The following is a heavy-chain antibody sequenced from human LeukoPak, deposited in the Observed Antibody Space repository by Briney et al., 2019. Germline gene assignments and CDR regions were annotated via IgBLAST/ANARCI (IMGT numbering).Heavy chain of an antibody. V-gene: IGHV3-30*03. CDR2: ISYDGSNK. J-gene: IGHJ5*02. Sequence: LRLSCAASGFTFSSYGMHWVRQAPGKGLEWVAVISYDGSNKYYADSVKGRFTISRDNSKNTLYLQMNSLRAEDTAVYYCAVITTEPRVVAATRETNWFDPWGQGTLVTVSS. CDR3: AVITTEPRVVAATRETNWFDP. D-gene: IGHD2-15*01. CDR1: GFTFSSYG.